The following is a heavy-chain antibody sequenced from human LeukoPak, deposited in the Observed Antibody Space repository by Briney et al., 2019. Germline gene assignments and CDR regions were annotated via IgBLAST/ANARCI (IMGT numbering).Heavy chain of an antibody. CDR1: GASISSSDYY. J-gene: IGHJ5*02. V-gene: IGHV4-30-4*08. CDR2: IYYGGSTYYNPSIYYRGST. Sequence: SETLSLTCTVSGASISSSDYYWSWVRQPPWKGLEWIGYIYYGGSTYYNPSIYYRGSTYYNLSLKSRVTISVDTSKNQFSLRLSSVTAADTAVYYCARHEYSGSYYGLSWFDPWGPGTLVTVSS. D-gene: IGHD1-26*01. CDR3: ARHEYSGSYYGLSWFDP.